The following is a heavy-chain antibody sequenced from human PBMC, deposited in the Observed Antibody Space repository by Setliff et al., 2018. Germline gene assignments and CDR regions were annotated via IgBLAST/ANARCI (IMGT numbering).Heavy chain of an antibody. D-gene: IGHD3-22*01. V-gene: IGHV5-51*01. CDR2: IYAGDSDT. J-gene: IGHJ4*02. CDR3: ARGYDSGGWNY. Sequence: PGESLKISCKGSGYTFSNYWVGWVRQMPGKGLEWMGVIYAGDSDTRYSPSFQGQVTFSADRSISTAHLQWDSLKASDTAMYYCARGYDSGGWNYWGQGTLVT. CDR1: GYTFSNYW.